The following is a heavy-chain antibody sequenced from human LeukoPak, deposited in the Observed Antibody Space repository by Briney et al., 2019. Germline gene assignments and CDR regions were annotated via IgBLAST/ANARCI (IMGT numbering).Heavy chain of an antibody. CDR1: GFTFSSHW. V-gene: IGHV3-7*03. Sequence: GGSLRLSCAASGFTFSSHWMSWVRQAPAKGLEWVANIKQDGSEKYYVDSVKGRFTISRDNAKNSLYLQMNSLRAEDTAVYYCARGGSSSMYNWFDPWGRGTLVTVSS. CDR3: ARGGSSSMYNWFDP. D-gene: IGHD6-13*01. J-gene: IGHJ5*02. CDR2: IKQDGSEK.